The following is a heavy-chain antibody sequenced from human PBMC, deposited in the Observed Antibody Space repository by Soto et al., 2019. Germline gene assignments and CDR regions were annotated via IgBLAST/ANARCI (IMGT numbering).Heavy chain of an antibody. CDR2: IIPIFGTA. Sequence: SVKVSCKASGGTFSSYAISWVRQAPGQGLEWMGGIIPIFGTANYAQKFRGRVTITADESTSTAYMELSSLRSEDTAVYYCARPQGELLKGSMDVWGQGTTVTVSS. V-gene: IGHV1-69*13. D-gene: IGHD1-7*01. CDR1: GGTFSSYA. J-gene: IGHJ6*02. CDR3: ARPQGELLKGSMDV.